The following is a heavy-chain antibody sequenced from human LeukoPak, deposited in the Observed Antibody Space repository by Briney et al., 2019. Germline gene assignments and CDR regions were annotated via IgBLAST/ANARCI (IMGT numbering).Heavy chain of an antibody. V-gene: IGHV3-23*01. CDR3: AKRYLRYCSSTSCYCDY. CDR2: ISGSGGST. J-gene: IGHJ4*02. CDR1: GFTFSSYA. Sequence: PGGSLRLSCAASGFTFSSYAMSWVRQAPGKGLEWVSAISGSGGSTYYADSVKGRFTISRDNSKNALYLQMNSLRAEDTAVYYCAKRYLRYCSSTSCYCDYWGQGTLVTVSS. D-gene: IGHD2-2*01.